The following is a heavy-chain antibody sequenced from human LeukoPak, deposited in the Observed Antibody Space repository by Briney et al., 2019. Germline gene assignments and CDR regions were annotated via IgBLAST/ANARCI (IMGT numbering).Heavy chain of an antibody. CDR1: GGSFSGYY. D-gene: IGHD3-22*01. V-gene: IGHV4-34*01. Sequence: PSETLSLTCAVYGGSFSGYYWSWIRQPPGKGLEWIGEINHSGSTNYNPSLKSRVTISVDTSKNQFSLKLSSVTAADTAVYYCARDGGYYDSSGYYPFDYWGQGTLVTVSS. CDR3: ARDGGYYDSSGYYPFDY. J-gene: IGHJ4*02. CDR2: INHSGST.